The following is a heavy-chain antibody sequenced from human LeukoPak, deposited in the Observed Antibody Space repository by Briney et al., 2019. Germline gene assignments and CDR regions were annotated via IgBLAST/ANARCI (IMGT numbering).Heavy chain of an antibody. CDR1: GYTFTAYY. V-gene: IGHV1-2*02. Sequence: SVKVSCKASGYTFTAYYMHCLRQAPGQGLECMGWINPNSGCTNYAQKFQGRVTMTRDTSISTSYMELSRLRSDDTAVYYCARAPSVNYYDSSGYLSAYYYGRDVWGQETTVTVSS. D-gene: IGHD3-22*01. CDR3: ARAPSVNYYDSSGYLSAYYYGRDV. CDR2: INPNSGCT. J-gene: IGHJ6*02.